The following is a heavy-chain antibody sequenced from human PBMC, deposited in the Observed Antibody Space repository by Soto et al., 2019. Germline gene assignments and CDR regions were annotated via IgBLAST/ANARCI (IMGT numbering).Heavy chain of an antibody. J-gene: IGHJ4*02. CDR2: IKSKTDGGTT. CDR1: GFTFSNAW. CDR3: TTEYYDYIWGTQRYFDY. Sequence: GGSLRLSCAASGFTFSNAWMSWVRQAPGKGLEWVGRIKSKTDGGTTDYAAPVKGRFTISRDDSKNTLYLQMNSLKTEDTAVYYCTTEYYDYIWGTQRYFDYWGQGTLVTVSS. D-gene: IGHD3-16*01. V-gene: IGHV3-15*01.